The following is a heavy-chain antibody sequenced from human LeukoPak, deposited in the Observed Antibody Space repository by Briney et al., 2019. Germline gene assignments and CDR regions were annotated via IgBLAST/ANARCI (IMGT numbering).Heavy chain of an antibody. CDR3: RGTDCSSSPLDY. D-gene: IGHD6-6*01. Sequence: GSLRLSCAASGFTFSSYGMHWVRQAPGKGLGWVAFIRYDGSNKYYADSVKGRFTISRDNSKNTLYLQMNSLRAEDTAVYYCRGTDCSSSPLDYWGQGTLVTVSS. CDR1: GFTFSSYG. J-gene: IGHJ4*02. CDR2: IRYDGSNK. V-gene: IGHV3-30*02.